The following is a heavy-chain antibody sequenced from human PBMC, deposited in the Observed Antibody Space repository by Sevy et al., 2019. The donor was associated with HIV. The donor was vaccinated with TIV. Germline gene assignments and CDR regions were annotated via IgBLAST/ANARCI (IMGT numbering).Heavy chain of an antibody. D-gene: IGHD1-7*01. J-gene: IGHJ4*02. Sequence: GGSLRLSCAASGFTFSNYWMSWVRQAPGKGLECVANINQDGSEKYYLDSVKGRFIVSRDNARNSLYLQMNSLRAEDSAGYYCAREQITGSKPEYFDSWGQGTRVTVSS. CDR2: INQDGSEK. CDR1: GFTFSNYW. V-gene: IGHV3-7*01. CDR3: AREQITGSKPEYFDS.